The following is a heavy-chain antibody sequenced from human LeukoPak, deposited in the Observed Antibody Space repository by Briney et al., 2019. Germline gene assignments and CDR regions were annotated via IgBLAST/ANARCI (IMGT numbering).Heavy chain of an antibody. J-gene: IGHJ5*02. D-gene: IGHD2-15*01. CDR3: TRAAYCSGGSCSDWFDP. CDR1: GYTFTANY. V-gene: IGHV1-2*02. CDR2: INPNSGGT. Sequence: GASVKVSCKASGYTFTANYMYWVRQAPGQGLEWMGWINPNSGGTNYAQKFQGRVTMTRDTSISTAYMELSRLRSDDTAVYYCTRAAYCSGGSCSDWFDPWGQGTLVIVDS.